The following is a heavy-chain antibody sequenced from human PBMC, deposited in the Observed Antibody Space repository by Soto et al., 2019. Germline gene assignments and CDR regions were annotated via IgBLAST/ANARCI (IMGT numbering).Heavy chain of an antibody. V-gene: IGHV3-7*04. CDR3: SGGVGDAI. CDR2: TNQDGSEK. Sequence: EDQLVESGGGLVQPGGSLRLTCAVSGFSFRSDWMNWVRQAPGKGLEWVAHTNQDGSEKYYLDSVKGRSTIFRDNAKNSLYLQMNSLRAEDPAVYYCSGGVGDAIWGQGTLVTVSS. D-gene: IGHD1-26*01. J-gene: IGHJ4*02. CDR1: GFSFRSDW.